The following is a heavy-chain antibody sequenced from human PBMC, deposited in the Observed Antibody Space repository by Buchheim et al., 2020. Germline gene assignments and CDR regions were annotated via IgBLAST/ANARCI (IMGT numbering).Heavy chain of an antibody. V-gene: IGHV3-15*01. CDR2: IKSKTDGGTT. CDR3: TTELGYCSGGSCYPYYYGMDV. Sequence: EVQLVESGGGLVKPGGSLRLSCAASGFTFSNAWMSWVRQAPGKGLEWVGRIKSKTDGGTTDYAAPVKGRFTISRDDSKNTLYPQMNSLKTEDTAVYYCTTELGYCSGGSCYPYYYGMDVWGQGTT. CDR1: GFTFSNAW. D-gene: IGHD2-15*01. J-gene: IGHJ6*02.